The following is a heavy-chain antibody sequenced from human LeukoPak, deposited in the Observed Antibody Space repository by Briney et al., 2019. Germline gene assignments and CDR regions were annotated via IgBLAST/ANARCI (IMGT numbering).Heavy chain of an antibody. CDR1: GFTFSTYS. Sequence: AGGSLRLSCAASGFTFSTYSMNWVRQAPGKGLEWVSAISGSGGRTYYADSVKGRLTISRDNSKNTLYLQMNSLRAEDTAVYYCAKDKVGGSFPYYFDYWGQGTLVTVSS. V-gene: IGHV3-23*01. D-gene: IGHD1-26*01. CDR3: AKDKVGGSFPYYFDY. CDR2: ISGSGGRT. J-gene: IGHJ4*02.